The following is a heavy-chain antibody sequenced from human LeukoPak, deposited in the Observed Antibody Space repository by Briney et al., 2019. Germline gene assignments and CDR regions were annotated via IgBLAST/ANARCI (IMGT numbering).Heavy chain of an antibody. J-gene: IGHJ6*02. CDR1: GGSISNYY. Sequence: PSETLSLTCTVSGGSISNYYWSWIRQPPGKGLEWIGYIYYSGSTNYNPSLKSRVTISVDTSKNQFSLKLSSVTAADTAIYFCARHFDFWGQGTTVTVSS. CDR2: IYYSGST. V-gene: IGHV4-59*08. CDR3: ARHFDF.